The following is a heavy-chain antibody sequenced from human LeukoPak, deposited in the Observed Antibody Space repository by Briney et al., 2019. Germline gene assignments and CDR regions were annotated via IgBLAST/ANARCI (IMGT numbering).Heavy chain of an antibody. CDR2: ISGTGGST. Sequence: GGSLRLSCTAAGFTFSTYAMTWVRQAPGKGLEWVSLISGTGGSTYYADSVKGRFTISRDNSKNTLYLQMNSLRAEDTAVYYCAKDYEPLVGVHRWGDWFDPWGQGTLVTVSS. V-gene: IGHV3-23*01. J-gene: IGHJ5*02. CDR3: AKDYEPLVGVHRWGDWFDP. D-gene: IGHD2-15*01. CDR1: GFTFSTYA.